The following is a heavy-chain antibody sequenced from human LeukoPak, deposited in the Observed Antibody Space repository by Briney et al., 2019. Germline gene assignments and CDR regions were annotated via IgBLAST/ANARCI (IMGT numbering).Heavy chain of an antibody. CDR3: ARAVQQERPPPLIGYYYMDV. CDR2: INHSGST. V-gene: IGHV4-34*01. D-gene: IGHD1-1*01. CDR1: GGSFSGYY. J-gene: IGHJ6*03. Sequence: PSETLSLTCAVYGGSFSGYYWSWIRQPPGKGLGWIGEINHSGSTNYNPSLKSRVTISVGTSKNQFSLKLSSVTAADTAVYYWARAVQQERPPPLIGYYYMDVWGKGTTVTVSS.